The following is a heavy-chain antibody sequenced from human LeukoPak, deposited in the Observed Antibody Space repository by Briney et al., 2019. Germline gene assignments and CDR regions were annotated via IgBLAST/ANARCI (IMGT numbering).Heavy chain of an antibody. CDR3: ARDSIAAPDY. V-gene: IGHV4-59*12. D-gene: IGHD6-6*01. Sequence: PSETLSLTCTVSGGSISSYYWSWIRQPPGKGLEWIGSIYYSGSTYYNPSLKSRVTISVDTSKNQFSLKLSSVTAADTAVYYCARDSIAAPDYWGQGTLVTVSS. J-gene: IGHJ4*02. CDR1: GGSISSYY. CDR2: IYYSGST.